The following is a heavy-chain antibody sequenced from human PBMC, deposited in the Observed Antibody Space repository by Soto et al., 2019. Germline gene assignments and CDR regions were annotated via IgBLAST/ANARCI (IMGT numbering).Heavy chain of an antibody. CDR1: GFTFSSYA. D-gene: IGHD3-22*01. V-gene: IGHV3-23*01. CDR3: AKGVLDSSGYYYDY. J-gene: IGHJ4*02. CDR2: ISGSGGST. Sequence: GGSLRLSCAASGFTFSSYAMSWVRQAPGKGLEWVSAISGSGGSTYYADSVKGRFTISRDNSKNTLYLQMNSLRAEDTAVYYCAKGVLDSSGYYYDYWGQGTPVTVSS.